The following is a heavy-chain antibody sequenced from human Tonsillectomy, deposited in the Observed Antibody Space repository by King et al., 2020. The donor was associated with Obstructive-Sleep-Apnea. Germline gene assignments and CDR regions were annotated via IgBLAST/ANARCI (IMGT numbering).Heavy chain of an antibody. Sequence: VQLVESGGGLVQPGGSLRLSCAASGFTFSSYWMSWVRQAPGKGLEWVANIKQDGSEKYYVDSVKGRFTISRDNAKNSLYLQMTSLRAEDTAVYYCARGGMVRGGDYYYGMDVWGPGTTVTVSS. CDR1: GFTFSSYW. CDR2: IKQDGSEK. V-gene: IGHV3-7*03. CDR3: ARGGMVRGGDYYYGMDV. D-gene: IGHD3-10*01. J-gene: IGHJ6*02.